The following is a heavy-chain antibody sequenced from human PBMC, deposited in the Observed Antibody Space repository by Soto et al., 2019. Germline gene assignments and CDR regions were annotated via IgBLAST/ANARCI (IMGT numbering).Heavy chain of an antibody. D-gene: IGHD6-6*01. CDR3: ARGRSALVARPPFDP. CDR2: ISTSSSII. J-gene: IGHJ5*02. V-gene: IGHV3-21*06. CDR1: GFNVRSYS. Sequence: EVYLVESGGGLVKPGGSLKLSCVASGFNVRSYSMSWVRQSPGKGLEWVSLISTSSSIIHYVESVRGRFTVSRDNAKNSVYLQMNSLRAEDTGVYYCARGRSALVARPPFDPWGQGSLVSVSS.